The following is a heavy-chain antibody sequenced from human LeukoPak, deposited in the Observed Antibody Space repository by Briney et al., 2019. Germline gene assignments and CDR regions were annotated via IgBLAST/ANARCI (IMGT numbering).Heavy chain of an antibody. J-gene: IGHJ4*02. D-gene: IGHD3-22*01. CDR1: AASISSYY. CDR3: ASSGYIPPPFDY. Sequence: SETLSLTCTVAAASISSYYWGWIRQPPGKGREWIGYIFYSGSTNTNPSLRSRVTISVDTSKSQFSLKLSSVTAADTAVYYCASSGYIPPPFDYWGQGTLVTVSS. CDR2: IFYSGST. V-gene: IGHV4-59*01.